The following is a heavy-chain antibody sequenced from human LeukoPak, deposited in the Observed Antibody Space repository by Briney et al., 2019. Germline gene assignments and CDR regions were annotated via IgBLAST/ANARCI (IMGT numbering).Heavy chain of an antibody. CDR2: INPNNGGT. Sequence: ASVKVSCKASGYTFTSYYIHWVRQAPGQGLEWIGWINPNNGGTKYAQKFQGRVTMTSDTSISTAYMELTRLTSDDTAMYYCARVDPAMGRDYYFDWWGQGALVTVSS. CDR1: GYTFTSYY. J-gene: IGHJ4*02. CDR3: ARVDPAMGRDYYFDW. V-gene: IGHV1-2*02. D-gene: IGHD3-10*01.